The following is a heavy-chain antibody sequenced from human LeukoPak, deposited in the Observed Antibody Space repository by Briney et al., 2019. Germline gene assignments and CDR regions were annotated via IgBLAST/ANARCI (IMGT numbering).Heavy chain of an antibody. V-gene: IGHV4-59*08. CDR3: ARHTTVVPPHYFDY. CDR1: GGSISSYY. D-gene: IGHD4-23*01. CDR2: IYFSGST. J-gene: IGHJ4*02. Sequence: SETLSLTCTVSGGSISSYYWSWIRQPPGKGLEWIGYIYFSGSTNYNPSLKSRVTISLDTSKNQISLKLSSVTAADTAVYYCARHTTVVPPHYFDYWGQGTLVTVSS.